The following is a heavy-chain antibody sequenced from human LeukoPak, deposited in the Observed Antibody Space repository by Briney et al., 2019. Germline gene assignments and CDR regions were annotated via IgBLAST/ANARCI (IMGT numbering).Heavy chain of an antibody. CDR3: ASYLAAAGRGDAFDI. V-gene: IGHV3-48*03. J-gene: IGHJ3*02. CDR1: GFTFSSYE. Sequence: GGSLRLSCAASGFTFSSYEMNWVRQAPGKGLEWVSYISSSGSTIYYADSVKGRFTISRDNAKNSLYLQMNSLRAEDTAVYYCASYLAAAGRGDAFDIWGQGTMVTVSS. CDR2: ISSSGSTI. D-gene: IGHD6-13*01.